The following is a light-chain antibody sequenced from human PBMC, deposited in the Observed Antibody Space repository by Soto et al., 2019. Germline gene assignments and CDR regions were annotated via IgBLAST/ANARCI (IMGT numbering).Light chain of an antibody. CDR2: AAS. CDR1: QGIKND. Sequence: AIQMTQSPSSLSASVGDRVTIACRASQGIKNDLAWYQQKPGKAPKLLIYAASSFHSGVPSRFSGSGSGTDFTLTISSLQHEDFDTYYCLQDYNYPYTFGQGTKVDNK. J-gene: IGKJ2*01. V-gene: IGKV1-6*01. CDR3: LQDYNYPYT.